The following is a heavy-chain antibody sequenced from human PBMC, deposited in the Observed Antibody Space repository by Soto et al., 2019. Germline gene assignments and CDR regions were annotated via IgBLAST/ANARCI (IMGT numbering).Heavy chain of an antibody. J-gene: IGHJ6*02. CDR2: MNPNSGNT. V-gene: IGHV1-8*01. D-gene: IGHD6-19*01. Sequence: GASVKVSCKASGYTFTSYDINWVRQATGQGLEWMGWMNPNSGNTGYAQKFQGRVTMTRNTSISTAYMELSSLRSEDTAVYYCARCGGGSYSSGWYVACYYYGMDVWGQGTTVTVSS. CDR1: GYTFTSYD. CDR3: ARCGGGSYSSGWYVACYYYGMDV.